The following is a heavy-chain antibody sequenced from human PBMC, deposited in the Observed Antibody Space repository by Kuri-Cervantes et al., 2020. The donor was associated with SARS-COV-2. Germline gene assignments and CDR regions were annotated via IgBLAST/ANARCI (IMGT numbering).Heavy chain of an antibody. CDR1: GFMFSGFA. CDR3: ARVGFDYGGILAYYFDY. CDR2: ISLSGDST. D-gene: IGHD4-23*01. Sequence: GGSLRLSCAGSGFMFSGFAMNWVRQAPGKGLDWVSGISLSGDSTYYADSVRGRFTISRDNYKNTLYMEMSSLRAEDTAVYYCARVGFDYGGILAYYFDYWGQGTLVTVSS. J-gene: IGHJ4*02. V-gene: IGHV3-23*01.